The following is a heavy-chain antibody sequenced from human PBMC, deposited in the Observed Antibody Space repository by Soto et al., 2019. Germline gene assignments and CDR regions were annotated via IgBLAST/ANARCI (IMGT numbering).Heavy chain of an antibody. Sequence: QVQLVQSGAEVKKPGSSVKVSCKASGGTFSSYAISWVRQAPGQGLEWMGGIIPIFGTANYAQKFQGRVTITADESTSTAYMELSSLISEDTAVYYCARDVNESYCGRDCYSHYFDDWGQGTLVTVSS. D-gene: IGHD2-21*02. V-gene: IGHV1-69*01. CDR3: ARDVNESYCGRDCYSHYFDD. J-gene: IGHJ4*02. CDR2: IIPIFGTA. CDR1: GGTFSSYA.